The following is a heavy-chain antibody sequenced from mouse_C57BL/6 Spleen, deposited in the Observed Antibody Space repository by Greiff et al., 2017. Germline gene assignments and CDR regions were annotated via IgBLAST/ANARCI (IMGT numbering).Heavy chain of an antibody. CDR3: ARDYYGSSFDG. Sequence: EVKLVESGGGLVQPGGSLSLSCAASGFTFTDYYMSWVRQPPGKALEWLGFIRNKANGYTTEYSASVKGRFTISRDNSQSILYLQMNALRAEDSATYYCARDYYGSSFDGWGQGTTLSVAS. V-gene: IGHV7-3*01. D-gene: IGHD1-1*01. CDR1: GFTFTDYY. CDR2: IRNKANGYTT. J-gene: IGHJ2*01.